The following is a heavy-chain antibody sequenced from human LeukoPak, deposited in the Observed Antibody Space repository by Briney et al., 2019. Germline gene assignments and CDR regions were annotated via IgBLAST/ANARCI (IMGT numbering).Heavy chain of an antibody. CDR2: INYSGST. Sequence: SETLSLTCTVYGGSISGYYWSWIRQPPGKGLEWIGEINYSGSTNYNPSLKSRVTISVDTSKNQFSLKLSSVTAADTAVYYCARGTRGDYVYHRGNFRRMVYYYYMDVRGKGTTVTVSS. CDR3: ARGTRGDYVYHRGNFRRMVYYYYMDV. V-gene: IGHV4-34*01. D-gene: IGHD4-17*01. J-gene: IGHJ6*03. CDR1: GGSISGYY.